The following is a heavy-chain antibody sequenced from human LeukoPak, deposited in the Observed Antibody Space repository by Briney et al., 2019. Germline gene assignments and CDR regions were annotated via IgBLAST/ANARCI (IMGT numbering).Heavy chain of an antibody. V-gene: IGHV3-30*18. CDR3: AKDYDSSGWAAFDI. D-gene: IGHD3-22*01. Sequence: PGGSLRLSCAASGFTFNSFGMHWVRQAPGKGLEWVAVISYDGSNKYFADSVKGRFTISRDNSKNTLYLQMNSLRAEDTAVYYCAKDYDSSGWAAFDIWGQGTMVTVPS. CDR2: ISYDGSNK. J-gene: IGHJ3*02. CDR1: GFTFNSFG.